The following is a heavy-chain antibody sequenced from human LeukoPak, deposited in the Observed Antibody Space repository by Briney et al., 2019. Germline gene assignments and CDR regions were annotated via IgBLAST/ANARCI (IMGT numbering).Heavy chain of an antibody. J-gene: IGHJ4*02. CDR1: GASITSYY. CDR2: IHYSGST. CDR3: ATYCSSTSCYGGAFDY. V-gene: IGHV4-59*01. Sequence: PSETLSLTCTVSGASITSYYWNWIRQPPGKGLEWIGYIHYSGSTNYNPSLKSRVTISVDTSKKQFSLNLSSVTAADTAVYYCATYCSSTSCYGGAFDYWGQGTLVTVSS. D-gene: IGHD2-2*01.